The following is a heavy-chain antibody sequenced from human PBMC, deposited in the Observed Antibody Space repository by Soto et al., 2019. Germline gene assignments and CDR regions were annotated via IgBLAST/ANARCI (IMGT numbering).Heavy chain of an antibody. CDR1: GGSISSYY. CDR2: IYTSGST. CDR3: ARDGIAYYDILTGYYSAYYFDY. Sequence: SETLSLTGTVSGGSISSYYWSWIRQPGGKGLEWIGRIYTSGSTNYNPSLKSRVTMSVDTSKNQFSLKLSPVTAADTAVYYCARDGIAYYDILTGYYSAYYFDYWGQGTLVTVSS. D-gene: IGHD3-9*01. J-gene: IGHJ4*02. V-gene: IGHV4-4*07.